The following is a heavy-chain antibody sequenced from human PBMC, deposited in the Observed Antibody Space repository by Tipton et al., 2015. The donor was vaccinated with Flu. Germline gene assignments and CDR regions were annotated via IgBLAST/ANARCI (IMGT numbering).Heavy chain of an antibody. CDR3: ARDKSVEEWLAPFDY. Sequence: QLVQSGAEVKKPGASVKVSCKASGHTFTGYYMHWVRQAPGQGLEWMGIINPSGGSTSYAQKFQGRVTMTRDTSTSTVYMELSSLRSEDTAVYYCARDKSVEEWLAPFDYWGQGTLVTVSS. J-gene: IGHJ4*02. D-gene: IGHD6-19*01. V-gene: IGHV1-46*01. CDR1: GHTFTGYY. CDR2: INPSGGST.